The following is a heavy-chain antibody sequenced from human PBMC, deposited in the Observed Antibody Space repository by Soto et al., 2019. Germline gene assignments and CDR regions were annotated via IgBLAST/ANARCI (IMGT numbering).Heavy chain of an antibody. J-gene: IGHJ3*02. Sequence: KISCKGSGYSXTSYWSGWVRQIPGKGLEWMGIIYPGDSDTRYSPSFQGQVAISADKSIRTAYLQWSSLKASDTDMYYCARRAEGIWDAFDIWGQGTMGTVSS. V-gene: IGHV5-51*01. CDR3: ARRAEGIWDAFDI. CDR2: IYPGDSDT. D-gene: IGHD3-16*01. CDR1: GYSXTSYW.